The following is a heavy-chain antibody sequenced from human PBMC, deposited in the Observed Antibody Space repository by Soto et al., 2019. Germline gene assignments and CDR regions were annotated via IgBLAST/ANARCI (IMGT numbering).Heavy chain of an antibody. CDR1: GFTFSSYG. CDR2: TWYDGSNK. CDR3: ARGRGDYVEYFFDY. V-gene: IGHV3-33*01. J-gene: IGHJ4*02. Sequence: PGGSLRLSCAASGFTFSSYGMHWVRQAPGKGLEWVAVTWYDGSNKYYADSVKGRFTISRDNSKNTLYLQMNSLRAEDTAVYYCARGRGDYVEYFFDYWGQGTLVTVSS. D-gene: IGHD4-17*01.